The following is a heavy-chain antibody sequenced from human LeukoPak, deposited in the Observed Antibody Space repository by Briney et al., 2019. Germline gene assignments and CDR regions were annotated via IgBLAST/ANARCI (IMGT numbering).Heavy chain of an antibody. CDR1: GYTFTGYY. CDR3: ALISYCTTITCYYLDY. D-gene: IGHD2-8*01. Sequence: GASVKVSCKASGYTFTGYYMHWVRQAPGQGLEWMGWINPNSGGTNYAQNLQGRVTMTTDTSTSTAYMELRSLRSDDTAVYYCALISYCTTITCYYLDYWGQGTLVTVSS. V-gene: IGHV1-2*02. J-gene: IGHJ4*02. CDR2: INPNSGGT.